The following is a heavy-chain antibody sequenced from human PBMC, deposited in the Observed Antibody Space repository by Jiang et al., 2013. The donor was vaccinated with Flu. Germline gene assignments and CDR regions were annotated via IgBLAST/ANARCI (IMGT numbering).Heavy chain of an antibody. CDR1: GGSFSGYY. J-gene: IGHJ2*01. D-gene: IGHD6-13*01. V-gene: IGHV4-34*01. Sequence: LLKPSETLSLTCAVYGGSFSGYYWSWIRQPPGKGLEWIGEINHSGSTNYNPSLKSRVTISVDTSKNQFSLKLSSVTAADTAVYYCARGGKGSRIAARVRLHWYFDLWGRGTLVTVSS. CDR2: INHSGST. CDR3: ARGGKGSRIAARVRLHWYFDL.